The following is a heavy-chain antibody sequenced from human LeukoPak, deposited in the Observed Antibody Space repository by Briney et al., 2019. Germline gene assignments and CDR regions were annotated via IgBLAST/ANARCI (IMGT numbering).Heavy chain of an antibody. CDR1: GGSISSGSYY. CDR3: AREGGSYYRGYKYNWFDP. V-gene: IGHV4-61*02. D-gene: IGHD1-26*01. Sequence: SETLSLTCTVSGGSISSGSYYWSWLRQPAGKGLEWIGRIYTSGSTNYNPSLKSRVTISVDTSKNQFSLKLSSVTAADTAVYYCAREGGSYYRGYKYNWFDPWGQGTLVTVSS. CDR2: IYTSGST. J-gene: IGHJ5*02.